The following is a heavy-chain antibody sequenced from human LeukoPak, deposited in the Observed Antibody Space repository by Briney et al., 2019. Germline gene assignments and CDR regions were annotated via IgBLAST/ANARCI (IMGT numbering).Heavy chain of an antibody. CDR3: ARADYCDSTTCYRFDP. Sequence: ASAKVSCKASGYTFTGYYMHWVRQAPGQGLEWMGWINPSSGGTKYARKFQGRVTMTRDTSITTAYMELSRLRSDDTAVYYCARADYCDSTTCYRFDPWGQGTLVTVSS. D-gene: IGHD2-2*02. V-gene: IGHV1-2*02. CDR2: INPSSGGT. J-gene: IGHJ5*02. CDR1: GYTFTGYY.